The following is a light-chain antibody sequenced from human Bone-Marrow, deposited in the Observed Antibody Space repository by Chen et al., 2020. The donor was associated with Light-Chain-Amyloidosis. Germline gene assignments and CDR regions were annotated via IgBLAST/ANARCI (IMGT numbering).Light chain of an antibody. V-gene: IGKV3-20*01. Sequence: EIVLTQSPGTLSLSPGAGANLSCRASQTISSNYLTWYQQKFGQAPRLLIYGSSSRATGIPDRLTGSGSGTDFTLTINRLEPEDFAMYYCQQYGTSPLTFGGGTKVEIK. J-gene: IGKJ4*01. CDR1: QTISSNY. CDR3: QQYGTSPLT. CDR2: GSS.